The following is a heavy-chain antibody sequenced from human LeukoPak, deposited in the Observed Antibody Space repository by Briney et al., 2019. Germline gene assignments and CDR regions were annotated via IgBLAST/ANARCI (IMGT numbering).Heavy chain of an antibody. CDR2: IYYSGST. J-gene: IGHJ4*02. CDR3: ARRGFDY. V-gene: IGHV4-39*01. CDR1: GGSISSSSYY. Sequence: SETLSLTRTVSGGSISSSSYYWGWIRQPPGKGLEWIGSIYYSGSTYYNPSLKSRVTISVDTSKNQFSLKLSSVTAADTAVYYCARRGFDYWGQGTLVTVSS.